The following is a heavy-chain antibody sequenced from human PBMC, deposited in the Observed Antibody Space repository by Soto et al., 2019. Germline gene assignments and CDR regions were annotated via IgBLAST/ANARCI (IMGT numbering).Heavy chain of an antibody. CDR1: GGTFSSYA. V-gene: IGHV1-69*13. J-gene: IGHJ6*02. CDR2: IIPIFGTA. Sequence: SVKVSFKASGGTFSSYAISWVRQAPGQGLEWMGGIIPIFGTANYAQKFQGRVTITADESTSTAYMELSSLRSEDTAVYYCARVGIAAADYYYYYGMDVWGQGTTVTVSS. D-gene: IGHD6-13*01. CDR3: ARVGIAAADYYYYYGMDV.